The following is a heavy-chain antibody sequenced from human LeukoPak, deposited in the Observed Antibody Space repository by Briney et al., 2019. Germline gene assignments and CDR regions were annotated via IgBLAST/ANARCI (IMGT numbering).Heavy chain of an antibody. Sequence: SETLSLTCTVSGGSISSSSYCWGWIRQPPGKGLEWIGSIYYSGSTYYNPSLKSRVTISVDTSKNQFSLKLSSVTAADTAVYYCATDGQEGYYFDYWGQGTLVTVSS. V-gene: IGHV4-39*01. CDR2: IYYSGST. J-gene: IGHJ4*02. CDR1: GGSISSSSYC. D-gene: IGHD3-22*01. CDR3: ATDGQEGYYFDY.